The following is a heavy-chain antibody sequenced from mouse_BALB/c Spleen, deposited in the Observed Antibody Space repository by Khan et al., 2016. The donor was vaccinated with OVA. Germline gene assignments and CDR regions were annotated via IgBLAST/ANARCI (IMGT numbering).Heavy chain of an antibody. CDR2: IFPGTGTT. V-gene: IGHV1S132*01. J-gene: IGHJ3*01. CDR1: GYTFTNYW. D-gene: IGHD2-1*01. CDR3: ARADYGNYDFTD. Sequence: QVQLQQSGAELVKPGASVKLSCKTSGYTFTNYWIQWVKQRPGQGLGWIGEIFPGTGTTYYNENFKAKATLTIDTSSNTAYIQLSSLTSEDSAVCFCARADYGNYDFTDGGRGTLVTVSA.